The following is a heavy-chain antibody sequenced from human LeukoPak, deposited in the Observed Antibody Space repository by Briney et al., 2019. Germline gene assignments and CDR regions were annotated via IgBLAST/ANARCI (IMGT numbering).Heavy chain of an antibody. Sequence: GGSLRLSCAASGFTFSNYGMHWVRQAPGKGLEWVAFIRYDGRNEYYADSVKGRFTISRDNYKNTLYLQMNSLRAEDTAVYYCAKAYSSYYYYMDVWGKGTTVTISS. CDR3: AKAYSSYYYYMDV. CDR2: IRYDGRNE. CDR1: GFTFSNYG. V-gene: IGHV3-30*02. J-gene: IGHJ6*03. D-gene: IGHD6-13*01.